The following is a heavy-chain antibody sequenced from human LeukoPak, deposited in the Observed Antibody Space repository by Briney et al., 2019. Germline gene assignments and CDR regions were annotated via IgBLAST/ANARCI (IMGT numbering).Heavy chain of an antibody. CDR2: IKQDGSEK. J-gene: IGHJ6*02. Sequence: GGSLRLSCAASGFTFSSYWTSWVRQAPGKGLEWVANIKQDGSEKYYVDSVKGRFTISRDNAKNSLYLQMNSLRAEDTAVYYCARRYCSGGSCYGDYYGMDVWGQGTTVTVSS. V-gene: IGHV3-7*01. CDR1: GFTFSSYW. D-gene: IGHD2-15*01. CDR3: ARRYCSGGSCYGDYYGMDV.